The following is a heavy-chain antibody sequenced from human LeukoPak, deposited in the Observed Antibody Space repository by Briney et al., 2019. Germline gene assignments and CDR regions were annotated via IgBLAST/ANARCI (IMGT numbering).Heavy chain of an antibody. CDR3: TTGYCSSTSCYI. D-gene: IGHD2-2*02. Sequence: GGSLRLSYAASGFTFSNAWMSWVRQAPGKGLEWVGRIKSKTDGGTTDYAAPVKGRFTISRDDSKNTLYLQMNSLKTEDTAVYYCTTGYCSSTSCYIWGQGTLVTVSS. J-gene: IGHJ4*02. CDR2: IKSKTDGGTT. CDR1: GFTFSNAW. V-gene: IGHV3-15*01.